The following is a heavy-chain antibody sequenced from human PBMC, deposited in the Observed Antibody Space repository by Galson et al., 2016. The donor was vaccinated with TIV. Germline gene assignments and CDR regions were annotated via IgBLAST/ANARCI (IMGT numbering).Heavy chain of an antibody. J-gene: IGHJ6*02. CDR3: ARARTMCVADYNYGMDV. CDR1: GFTFTEFY. Sequence: SLRLSCAVSGFTFTEFYMNWVRQAPGRGLEWLSYIIYSGNTMYYSDSVRGRFTISRDNAKNSLYLQMNSLRAEDTAVYYCARARTMCVADYNYGMDVWGQGTTVTVSS. D-gene: IGHD2-21*01. CDR2: IIYSGNTM. V-gene: IGHV3-11*04.